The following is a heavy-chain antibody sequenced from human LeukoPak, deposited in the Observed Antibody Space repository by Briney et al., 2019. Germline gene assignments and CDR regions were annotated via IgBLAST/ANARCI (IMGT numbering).Heavy chain of an antibody. CDR1: GGSFSGYY. CDR2: INHSGST. V-gene: IGHV4-34*01. Sequence: SVTLSLTCAVYGGSFSGYYWSWIRQPPGKGLEWIGEINHSGSTNYNPSLKSRVTISVDTSKNQFSLKLSSVTAADTAVYYCARAPRKWWPVKTWGQGTLVTVSS. J-gene: IGHJ5*02. D-gene: IGHD2-15*01. CDR3: ARAPRKWWPVKT.